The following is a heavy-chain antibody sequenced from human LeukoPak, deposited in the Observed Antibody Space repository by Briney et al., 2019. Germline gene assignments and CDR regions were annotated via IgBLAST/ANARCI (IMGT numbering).Heavy chain of an antibody. D-gene: IGHD3-10*01. CDR1: GGSFSGYY. V-gene: IGHV4-34*01. CDR2: INHSGST. CDR3: ARRRHPGSGSYYFGGGWFDP. J-gene: IGHJ5*02. Sequence: SETLSLTCAVYGGSFSGYYWSWIRQPPGKGLEWIGEINHSGSTNYNPSLKSRVTISVDTSKNQFSLKLSSVTAADTAVYYCARRRHPGSGSYYFGGGWFDPWGQGTLVTVSS.